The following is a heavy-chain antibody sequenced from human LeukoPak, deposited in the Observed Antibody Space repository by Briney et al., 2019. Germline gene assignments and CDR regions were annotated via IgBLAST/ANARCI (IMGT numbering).Heavy chain of an antibody. CDR2: IIPIFGTA. Sequence: SVKVSCKASGGTFSSYAISWVRQAPGQGLEWMGGIIPIFGTANYAQKFQGRVTITADKSTSTAYMELSSLRSEDTAVYYCARAPQDYDILTGYYLDYYYYYMDVWGKGTTVTVSS. J-gene: IGHJ6*03. CDR1: GGTFSSYA. CDR3: ARAPQDYDILTGYYLDYYYYYMDV. D-gene: IGHD3-9*01. V-gene: IGHV1-69*06.